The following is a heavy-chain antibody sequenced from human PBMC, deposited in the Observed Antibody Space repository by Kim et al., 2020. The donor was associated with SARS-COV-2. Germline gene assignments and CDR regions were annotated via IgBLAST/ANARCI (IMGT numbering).Heavy chain of an antibody. CDR1: GGTFSSYA. CDR2: IIPIFGTA. V-gene: IGHV1-69*13. CDR3: ARDGDAAARTPYFDY. D-gene: IGHD6-13*01. J-gene: IGHJ4*02. Sequence: SVKVSCKASGGTFSSYAISWVRQAPGQGLEWMGGIIPIFGTANYAQKFQGRVTITADESTSTAYMELSSLRSEDTAVYYCARDGDAAARTPYFDYWGQGTLVTVSS.